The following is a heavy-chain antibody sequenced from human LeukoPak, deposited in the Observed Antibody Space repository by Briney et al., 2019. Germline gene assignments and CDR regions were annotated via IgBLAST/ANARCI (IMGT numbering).Heavy chain of an antibody. CDR3: AREDYDSSGYYYVSLYFQH. CDR2: IKQDGSEK. D-gene: IGHD3-22*01. Sequence: PGGSLRLSCAASGFTFSSYWMSWVRQAPGKGLEWVANIKQDGSEKYYVDSVKGRFTISRDNAKNSLYLQMNSLRAEDTAVYYCAREDYDSSGYYYVSLYFQHWGQGTLVTVSS. J-gene: IGHJ1*01. CDR1: GFTFSSYW. V-gene: IGHV3-7*01.